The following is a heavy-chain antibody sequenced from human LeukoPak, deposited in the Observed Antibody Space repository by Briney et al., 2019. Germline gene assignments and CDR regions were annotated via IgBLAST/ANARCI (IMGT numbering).Heavy chain of an antibody. Sequence: PGGSLRLSCAASGFTFRNYVIYWVRQAPGKGLEWVSGISGSGGDTYFADSVKGRFTISRDHSKNTVFLQMDSLRAEDTAVYYCAKTTAGNSSGRYPGWPVDYWGQGTLVTVSS. J-gene: IGHJ4*02. D-gene: IGHD6-19*01. V-gene: IGHV3-23*01. CDR3: AKTTAGNSSGRYPGWPVDY. CDR1: GFTFRNYV. CDR2: ISGSGGDT.